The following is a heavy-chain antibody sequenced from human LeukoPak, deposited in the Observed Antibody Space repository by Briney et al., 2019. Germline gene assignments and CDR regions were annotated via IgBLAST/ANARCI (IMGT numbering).Heavy chain of an antibody. Sequence: GGSLRLSCTASGFTFSNYAVSWVRQAPGKGLEWISGISGSSDTTYYADAVKGRFTISRDNSKNTLFLQMSSLRAEDTAVYYCAKTTGYDFWSGYKNYYFDYWGQGTLVTVSS. CDR3: AKTTGYDFWSGYKNYYFDY. D-gene: IGHD3-3*01. CDR2: ISGSSDTT. V-gene: IGHV3-23*01. CDR1: GFTFSNYA. J-gene: IGHJ4*02.